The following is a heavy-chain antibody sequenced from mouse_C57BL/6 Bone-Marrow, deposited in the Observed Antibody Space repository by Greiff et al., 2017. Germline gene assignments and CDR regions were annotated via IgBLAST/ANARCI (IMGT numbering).Heavy chain of an antibody. V-gene: IGHV1-55*01. D-gene: IGHD2-5*01. CDR2: IYPGSGST. CDR1: GYTFTSYW. CDR3: ARPYYSNYWYFDV. Sequence: QVHVKQPGAELVKPGASVKMSCKASGYTFTSYWITWVKQRPGQGLEWIGDIYPGSGSTNYNEKFKSTATLPVVTSSSTAYMQLSSLTSEDSAVYYCARPYYSNYWYFDVWGTGTTVTVSS. J-gene: IGHJ1*03.